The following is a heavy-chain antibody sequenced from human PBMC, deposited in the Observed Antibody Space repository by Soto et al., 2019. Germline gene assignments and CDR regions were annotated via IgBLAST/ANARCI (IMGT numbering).Heavy chain of an antibody. CDR2: IKSKTDGGTT. CDR1: GFTFSNAW. D-gene: IGHD5-18*01. Sequence: GGSLRLSCAASGFTFSNAWMNWVRQAPGKGLEWVGRIKSKTDGGTTDYAAPVKGRFTISRDDSKNTLYLQMNSLKTEDTAVYYCTTGKGHSYGSTAYYYYGMDVWGQGTTVTVSS. J-gene: IGHJ6*02. V-gene: IGHV3-15*07. CDR3: TTGKGHSYGSTAYYYYGMDV.